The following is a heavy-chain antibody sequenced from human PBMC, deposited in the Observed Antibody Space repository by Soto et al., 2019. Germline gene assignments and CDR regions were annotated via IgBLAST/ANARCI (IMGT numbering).Heavy chain of an antibody. CDR3: ATYLIAVADHYYGMDV. CDR2: LDPEDGET. V-gene: IGHV1-24*01. CDR1: GYTLTELS. J-gene: IGHJ6*02. D-gene: IGHD6-19*01. Sequence: ASVKVSCKVSGYTLTELSMHWVRQAPGKGLEWKGGLDPEDGETIYAQKFQGRVTMTEDTSTDTAYMELSSLRSEDTAVYYCATYLIAVADHYYGMDVWGQGTTVTVSS.